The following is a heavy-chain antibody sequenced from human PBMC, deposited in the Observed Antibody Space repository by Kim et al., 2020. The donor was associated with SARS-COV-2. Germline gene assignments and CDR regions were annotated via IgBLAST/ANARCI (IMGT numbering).Heavy chain of an antibody. J-gene: IGHJ4*02. CDR1: GGSISSYY. V-gene: IGHV4-59*13. CDR2: IYYSGST. Sequence: SETLSLTCTVSGGSISSYYWSWIRQPPGKGLEWIGYIYYSGSTNYNPSLKSRVTISVDTSKNQFSLKLSSVTAADTAVYYRAREPPRRGYFDYWGQGTLV. D-gene: IGHD3-10*01. CDR3: AREPPRRGYFDY.